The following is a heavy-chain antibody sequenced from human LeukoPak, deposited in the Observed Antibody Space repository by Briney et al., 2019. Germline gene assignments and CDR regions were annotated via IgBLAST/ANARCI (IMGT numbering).Heavy chain of an antibody. CDR1: GFTFSGYE. Sequence: GGSLRLSCAASGFTFSGYEMNWVRQAPGKGLEWVSYISSSGSTIYYADSVKGRFTISRDNAKNSLYLQMNSLRAKGTAVYYCARVRGDRVAMAYNDYWGQGTLVTVSS. J-gene: IGHJ4*02. CDR3: ARVRGDRVAMAYNDY. V-gene: IGHV3-48*03. D-gene: IGHD6-19*01. CDR2: ISSSGSTI.